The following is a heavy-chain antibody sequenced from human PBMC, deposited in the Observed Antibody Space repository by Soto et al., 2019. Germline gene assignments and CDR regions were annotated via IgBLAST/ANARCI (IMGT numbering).Heavy chain of an antibody. CDR1: GYTFTSYY. V-gene: IGHV1-46*01. CDR2: INPFGGST. Sequence: QVLLVQSGAEVKKPGASVKVSCKASGYTFTSYYMHWVRQAPGQGPEWVGIINPFGGSTSYAQNFQGRITMTSDTSTSTVYMELSSLSSEDTAVYYCARALPRIAASREGDYWGQGTLVTVSS. CDR3: ARALPRIAASREGDY. J-gene: IGHJ4*02. D-gene: IGHD6-6*01.